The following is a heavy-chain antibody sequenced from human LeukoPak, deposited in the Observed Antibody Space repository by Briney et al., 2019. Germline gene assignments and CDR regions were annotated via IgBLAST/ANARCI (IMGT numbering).Heavy chain of an antibody. CDR1: GYRFTSYY. V-gene: IGHV1-46*01. CDR2: INPSDGST. D-gene: IGHD3-22*01. CDR3: ARGGNYYYDSSGYNDALDI. Sequence: GASVKVSCKASGYRFTSYYMHWVRQAPGQGLEWMGIINPSDGSTSYAQRFQGRVTLTRDTSTSTVYMELSSLRSEDTAVYYCARGGNYYYDSSGYNDALDIWGQGTMVTVSS. J-gene: IGHJ3*02.